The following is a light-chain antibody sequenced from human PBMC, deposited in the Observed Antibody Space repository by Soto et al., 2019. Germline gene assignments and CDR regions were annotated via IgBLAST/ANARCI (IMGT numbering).Light chain of an antibody. J-gene: IGKJ1*01. Sequence: EIVMTQSPATLSESPVERATLSCRASQSVSSNLACYQQKPGQAPRLLIYGASTRATGIPARFSGSGSGTEFTLTISSLQSEDSAVYYCQQYNNWPRTFGQGTKV. CDR3: QQYNNWPRT. CDR1: QSVSSN. V-gene: IGKV3-15*01. CDR2: GAS.